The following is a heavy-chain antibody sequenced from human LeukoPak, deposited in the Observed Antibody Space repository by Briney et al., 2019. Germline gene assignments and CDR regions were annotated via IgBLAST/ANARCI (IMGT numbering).Heavy chain of an antibody. V-gene: IGHV3-23*01. CDR2: ISGSGGST. CDR3: ARSVWDSSGYYSFTTGLDY. D-gene: IGHD3-22*01. CDR1: GFTFSSYA. Sequence: PGGSLRLSCAASGFTFSSYAMSWVRQAPGKGLEWVSAISGSGGSTYYADSVKGRFTISRDNSKNTLYLQMNSLRAEDTAVYYCARSVWDSSGYYSFTTGLDYWGQGTLVTVSS. J-gene: IGHJ4*02.